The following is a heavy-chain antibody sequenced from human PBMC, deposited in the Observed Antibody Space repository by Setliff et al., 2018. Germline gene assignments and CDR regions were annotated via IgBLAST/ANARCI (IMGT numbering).Heavy chain of an antibody. V-gene: IGHV4-59*01. Sequence: PSETLSLTCTVSGGSISSYYWSWIRQPPGKGLEWIGYIYYSGSTNYNPSLKSRVTISVDTSKNQVSLKLSSVTGADTAVYYCARFFRPTALNRDAFDIWGQGTMVTVSS. D-gene: IGHD5-18*01. CDR1: GGSISSYY. J-gene: IGHJ3*02. CDR2: IYYSGST. CDR3: ARFFRPTALNRDAFDI.